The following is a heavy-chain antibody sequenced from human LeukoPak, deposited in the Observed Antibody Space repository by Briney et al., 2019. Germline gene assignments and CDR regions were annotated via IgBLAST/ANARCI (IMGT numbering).Heavy chain of an antibody. J-gene: IGHJ4*02. V-gene: IGHV3-11*01. CDR2: ISGSGSTI. CDR3: ARDWRNKGMDV. D-gene: IGHD5-18*01. CDR1: GFTFSAYN. Sequence: SGGSLRLSCAGSGFTFSAYNVPLILSAANEGMSCLSYISGSGSTIYHADSVKGRFTTSRDNAKNSLYLQMNSLRAEDTAIYYCARDWRNKGMDVWGQGTLVTVSS.